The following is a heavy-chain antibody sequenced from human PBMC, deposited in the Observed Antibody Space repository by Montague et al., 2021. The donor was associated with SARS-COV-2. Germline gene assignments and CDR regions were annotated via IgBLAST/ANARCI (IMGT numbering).Heavy chain of an antibody. D-gene: IGHD6-19*01. CDR3: ARAPIVVSGKNAFDI. Sequence: SETLSLTCAVSGASISSSHWWSWIRQPPGKGLEWMGEIYHTGSTNYNPSHNRRATISVDKSKNQSSLQLSSATAADTAVYFCARAPIVVSGKNAFDIWGQGTMVTVSS. CDR1: GASISSSHW. CDR2: IYHTGST. J-gene: IGHJ3*02. V-gene: IGHV4-4*02.